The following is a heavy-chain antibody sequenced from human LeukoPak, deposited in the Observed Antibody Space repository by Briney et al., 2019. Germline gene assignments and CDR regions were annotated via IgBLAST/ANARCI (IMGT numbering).Heavy chain of an antibody. Sequence: SETLSLTCTVSGGSISSYYWSWIRQPPGKGLEWIGYIYYSGSTNYNPSLMSRVTISVDTSKNQFSLKLSSVTAADTAVYYCARGPYNSYYYYMDVWGKGTTVTVSS. V-gene: IGHV4-59*01. CDR2: IYYSGST. J-gene: IGHJ6*03. D-gene: IGHD2-2*02. CDR3: ARGPYNSYYYYMDV. CDR1: GGSISSYY.